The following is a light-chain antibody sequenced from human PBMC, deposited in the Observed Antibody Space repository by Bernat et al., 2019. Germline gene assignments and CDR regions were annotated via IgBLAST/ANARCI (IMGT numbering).Light chain of an antibody. Sequence: SYELTQPPSVSVSPGQTASITCSGDKLGDKFVSGYQQRPGQSPVLVILQDNKRPSGIPERISGSNSGNTATLTISGTQAMDEADYYCQAWDSSTDLVFGGGTKLTVL. J-gene: IGLJ2*01. CDR2: QDN. V-gene: IGLV3-1*01. CDR1: KLGDKF. CDR3: QAWDSSTDLV.